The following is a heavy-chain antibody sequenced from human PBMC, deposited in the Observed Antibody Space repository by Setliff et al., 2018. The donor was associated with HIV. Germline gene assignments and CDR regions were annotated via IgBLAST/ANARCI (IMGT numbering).Heavy chain of an antibody. CDR3: TTAVAQNWYGSGNEDY. D-gene: IGHD3-10*01. V-gene: IGHV3-15*01. CDR2: IKSKTDGETE. Sequence: PGGSLRLSCAASGFTFTNAWMSWVRQAPGKGLEWVGRIKSKTDGETEDYAAPVEGRFTISRDDSRSTLYLQMNSLITEDTALYYCTTAVAQNWYGSGNEDYWGQGTLVTVSS. CDR1: GFTFTNAW. J-gene: IGHJ4*02.